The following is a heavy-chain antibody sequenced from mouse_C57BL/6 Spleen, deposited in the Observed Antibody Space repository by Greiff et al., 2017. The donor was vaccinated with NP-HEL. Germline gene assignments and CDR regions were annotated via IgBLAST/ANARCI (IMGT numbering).Heavy chain of an antibody. Sequence: EVQLQQSGPELVKPGASVKISCKASGYSFTGYYMNWVKQSPEKSLEWIGEINPSTGGTTYNQKFKAKATLTVDKSSSTAYMQLKSLTSEDSAVYYCARRALGTVVATGDYWGQGTTLTVSS. CDR3: ARRALGTVVATGDY. V-gene: IGHV1-42*01. CDR1: GYSFTGYY. D-gene: IGHD1-1*01. J-gene: IGHJ2*01. CDR2: INPSTGGT.